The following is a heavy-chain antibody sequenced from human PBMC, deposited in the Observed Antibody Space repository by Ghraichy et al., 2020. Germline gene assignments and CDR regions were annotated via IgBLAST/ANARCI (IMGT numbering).Heavy chain of an antibody. J-gene: IGHJ4*02. CDR1: GGTFSSYA. D-gene: IGHD4-17*01. V-gene: IGHV1-69*04. CDR2: IIPILGIA. CDR3: ASLEDYGDPPFDY. Sequence: SVKVSCKASGGTFSSYAISWVRQAPGQGLEWMGRIIPILGIANYAQKFQGRVTITADKSPSTAYMELSSLRSEDTAVYYCASLEDYGDPPFDYWGQGTLVTVSS.